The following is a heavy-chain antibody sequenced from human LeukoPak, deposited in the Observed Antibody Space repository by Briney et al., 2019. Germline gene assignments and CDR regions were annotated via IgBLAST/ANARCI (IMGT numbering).Heavy chain of an antibody. CDR3: ARSSASDY. CDR2: INHSGST. J-gene: IGHJ4*02. V-gene: IGHV4-34*01. Sequence: SETLSLTCAVYGGSFSGYYWSWIRQPPGKGLEWIGEINHSGSTNYNPSLKSRVTISVDTSKNQFSLKLSSVTAADTAVYYCARSSASDYWGQGTLVTVSS. D-gene: IGHD3-10*01. CDR1: GGSFSGYY.